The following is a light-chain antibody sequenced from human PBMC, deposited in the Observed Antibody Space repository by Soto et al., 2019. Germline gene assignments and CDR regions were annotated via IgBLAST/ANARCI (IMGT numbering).Light chain of an antibody. CDR2: AAS. CDR1: QSISSY. J-gene: IGKJ1*01. CDR3: QQYNSYST. Sequence: EIQITPSPSSLSSSLVYRITNHFRASQSISSYLNWYQQKPGKAPKLLIYAASSLQSGVPSRFSGSGSGTEFTLTISSLQPDDFATYYCQQYNSYSTFGQGTKVDI. V-gene: IGKV1-39*01.